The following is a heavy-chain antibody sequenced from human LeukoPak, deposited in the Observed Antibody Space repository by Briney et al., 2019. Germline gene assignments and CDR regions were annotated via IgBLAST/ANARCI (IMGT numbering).Heavy chain of an antibody. CDR2: IPYDGSDK. CDR3: AGVSDY. V-gene: IGHV3-30*02. CDR1: GFSFSTYA. Sequence: GGSLRLSCAASGFSFSTYAMHWVRPAPGKGLEWVASIPYDGSDKYYADSVKGRFSISRDHSTNPMYLQMNSLRAEATATYYCAGVSDYWGEGPRVSVS. J-gene: IGHJ4*02.